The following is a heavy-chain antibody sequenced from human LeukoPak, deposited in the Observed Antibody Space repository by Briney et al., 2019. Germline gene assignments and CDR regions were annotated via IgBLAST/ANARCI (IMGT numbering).Heavy chain of an antibody. V-gene: IGHV3-74*01. D-gene: IGHD6-13*01. CDR2: INGHGNTT. Sequence: PGGSLRLSCAASGFTLSNYWMHWVRQGPGKGLVWVSSINGHGNTTKYADSVRGRFAISRDNAKNTLFLQMYSLRADDTAVYFCSRGREYNSNWNPFDFWGHGTLVTVSS. J-gene: IGHJ4*01. CDR3: SRGREYNSNWNPFDF. CDR1: GFTLSNYW.